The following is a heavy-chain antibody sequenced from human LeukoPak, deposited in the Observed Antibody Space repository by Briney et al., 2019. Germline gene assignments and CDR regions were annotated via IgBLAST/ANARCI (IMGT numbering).Heavy chain of an antibody. CDR2: ISSSSSTI. CDR1: GFTFSSYS. CDR3: ARTFYGSGSSRYFDY. D-gene: IGHD3-10*01. J-gene: IGHJ4*02. Sequence: GGSLRLSCAASGFTFSSYSMNWVRQAPGKGLEWVSYISSSSSTIYYADSVKGQFTISRDNAKNSLYLQMNSLRAEDTAVYYCARTFYGSGSSRYFDYWGQGTLVTVSS. V-gene: IGHV3-48*04.